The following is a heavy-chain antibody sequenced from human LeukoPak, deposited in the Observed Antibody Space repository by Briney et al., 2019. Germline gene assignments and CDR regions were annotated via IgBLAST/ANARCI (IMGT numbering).Heavy chain of an antibody. J-gene: IGHJ4*02. CDR1: GFTFSSYS. CDR2: ISSCSSYI. D-gene: IGHD4-17*01. Sequence: GGSLRLSCAASGFTFSSYSMNWVRQAPGKGLEWVSSISSCSSYIYYADSVKGRFTISRDNAKNSLYLQMNSVRAEDTAVYYCARYGRGSDYWGQGTLVTVSS. CDR3: ARYGRGSDY. V-gene: IGHV3-21*01.